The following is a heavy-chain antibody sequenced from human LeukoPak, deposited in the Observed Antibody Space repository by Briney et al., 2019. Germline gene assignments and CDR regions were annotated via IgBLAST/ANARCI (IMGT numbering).Heavy chain of an antibody. CDR2: IVVGSGNT. D-gene: IGHD3-16*02. CDR1: GFTFTSSA. V-gene: IGHV1-58*01. CDR3: AAGYPSLRWNSEFDY. Sequence: GASVKVSCKASGFTFTSSAVQWVRQARGQRLEWIGWIVVGSGNTNYAQKFQERVTITRDMSTSTAYMELSSLRSEDTAVYYCAAGYPSLRWNSEFDYWGQGTLATVSS. J-gene: IGHJ4*02.